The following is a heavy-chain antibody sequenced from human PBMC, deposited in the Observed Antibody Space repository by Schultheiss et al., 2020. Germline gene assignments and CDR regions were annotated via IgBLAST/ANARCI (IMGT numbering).Heavy chain of an antibody. Sequence: SETLSLTCTVSGGSISSGSYYWSWIRQPAGKGLEWIGYIYYSGSTYYNPSLKSRVTISVDKSKNQFSLKLSSVTAADTAVYYCARSGSSGDYVYWFDPWGQGTLVTVSS. V-gene: IGHV4-61*10. CDR2: IYYSGST. J-gene: IGHJ5*02. CDR1: GGSISSGSYY. CDR3: ARSGSSGDYVYWFDP. D-gene: IGHD4-17*01.